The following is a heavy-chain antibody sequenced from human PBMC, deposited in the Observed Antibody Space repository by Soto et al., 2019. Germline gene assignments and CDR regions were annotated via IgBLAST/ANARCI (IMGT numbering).Heavy chain of an antibody. CDR2: ISSSSSYI. J-gene: IGHJ4*02. V-gene: IGHV3-21*01. CDR1: GFTFSSYS. Sequence: EVQLVESGGGLVKPGGSLRLSCAASGFTFSSYSMNWVRQAPGKGLEWVSSISSSSSYIYYADSVKGRFTISRDNAKNSLYLQMYSLRAEDTAVYYCARDLQVTIFGVVKTDYGGQGTLVTVSS. D-gene: IGHD3-3*01. CDR3: ARDLQVTIFGVVKTDY.